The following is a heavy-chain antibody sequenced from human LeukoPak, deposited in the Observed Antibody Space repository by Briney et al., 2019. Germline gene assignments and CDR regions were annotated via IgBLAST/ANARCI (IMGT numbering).Heavy chain of an antibody. CDR2: ISWDGGRA. V-gene: IGHV3-43D*03. CDR1: GFTFDDYA. D-gene: IGHD2-21*01. CDR3: AKGRIPGAYCGGDCYSPDY. J-gene: IGHJ4*02. Sequence: PGGSLKLSCAASGFTFDDYAMHWVRQAPGKGLEWVSLISWDGGRAYYADSVEGRFTISRDNRKNSLYLRINSLRAEDTALYYCAKGRIPGAYCGGDCYSPDYWGQGTLVTVSS.